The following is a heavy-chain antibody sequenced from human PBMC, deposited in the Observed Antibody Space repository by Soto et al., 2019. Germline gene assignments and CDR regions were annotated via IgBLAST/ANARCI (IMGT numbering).Heavy chain of an antibody. CDR2: IYHSGST. CDR1: RSSVSRSAHS. CDR3: ARDTYYYDSSGYRLFDAFDI. Sequence: SETVPHTWAQSRSSVSRSAHSRSCRRQQTAKGLLWMGFIYHSGSTYYNPSLKSRVTISVDRSKNQFSLKLSSVTAADTAVYYCARDTYYYDSSGYRLFDAFDIWGQGTMVT. D-gene: IGHD3-22*01. J-gene: IGHJ3*02. V-gene: IGHV4-30-2*01.